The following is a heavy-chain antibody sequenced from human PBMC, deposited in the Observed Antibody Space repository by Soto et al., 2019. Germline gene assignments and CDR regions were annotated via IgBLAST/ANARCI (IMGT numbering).Heavy chain of an antibody. CDR2: ISAYNGNT. CDR1: GYTFTSYG. V-gene: IGHV1-18*01. CDR3: ARDVGVVAATRWGYYGMDV. Sequence: ASVKVSCKASGYTFTSYGISWVRQAPGQGLEWMGWISAYNGNTNYAQKLQGRVTMTTDTSTSTAYMELRSLRSDDTAVYYCARDVGVVAATRWGYYGMDVWGQGTTVTVSS. D-gene: IGHD2-15*01. J-gene: IGHJ6*02.